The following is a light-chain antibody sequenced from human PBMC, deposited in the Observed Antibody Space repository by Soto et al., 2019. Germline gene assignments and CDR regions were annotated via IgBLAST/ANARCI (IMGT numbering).Light chain of an antibody. Sequence: ETVMTQSPATLSVSPGERATLSCRASQSVSSNLAWYQQKPGQPPRLLIYDISTRATGIPTRFSGSGSGTEFTLTISSLQSEDFAVYYCHQRQSWPRTFGQGTKVDIK. CDR3: HQRQSWPRT. V-gene: IGKV3D-15*01. CDR1: QSVSSN. J-gene: IGKJ1*01. CDR2: DIS.